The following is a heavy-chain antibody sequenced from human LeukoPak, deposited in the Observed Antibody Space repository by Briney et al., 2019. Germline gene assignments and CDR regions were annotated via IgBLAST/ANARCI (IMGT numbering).Heavy chain of an antibody. CDR2: INHSGST. J-gene: IGHJ4*02. CDR1: GGSFSGYY. D-gene: IGHD2-15*01. V-gene: IGHV4-34*01. Sequence: SETLSLTCAVYGGSFSGYYWSWIRQPPGKGLEWMGEINHSGSTNYNPSLKSRVTISVDTSKNQFSLKLSSVTAADTAVYYCASRRQDIVVVVAAASSSETFDYWGQGTLVTVSS. CDR3: ASRRQDIVVVVAAASSSETFDY.